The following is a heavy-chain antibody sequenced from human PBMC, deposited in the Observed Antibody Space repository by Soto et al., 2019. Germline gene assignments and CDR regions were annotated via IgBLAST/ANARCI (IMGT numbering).Heavy chain of an antibody. D-gene: IGHD3-16*02. Sequence: EVQLLESGGGLVQPGGSLRLSCTVSGFTVTTYAMSWLRQAPGKGLEWVSGIGDSQGGTYYAASAKGRFTISGDTSKNTLFLQMNSLRAEDTALYDGSRLPPFPGVGGSYRHRIYFAYWGRGTVVTVSS. CDR3: SRLPPFPGVGGSYRHRIYFAY. J-gene: IGHJ4*02. CDR1: GFTVTTYA. V-gene: IGHV3-23*01. CDR2: IGDSQGGT.